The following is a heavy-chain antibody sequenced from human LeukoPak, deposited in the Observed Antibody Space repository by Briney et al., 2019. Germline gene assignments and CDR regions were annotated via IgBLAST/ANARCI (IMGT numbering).Heavy chain of an antibody. Sequence: GGSLRLSCAASGFTFSSYAMSWVRQAPGKGLEWVSAISGSGGSTYYADSVKGRFTISRDNSKNTLYVQMNSLRAEDTAIYYCAKDLGIGNAFDIWGRGTVVSVSS. J-gene: IGHJ3*02. V-gene: IGHV3-23*01. CDR2: ISGSGGST. CDR3: AKDLGIGNAFDI. CDR1: GFTFSSYA. D-gene: IGHD7-27*01.